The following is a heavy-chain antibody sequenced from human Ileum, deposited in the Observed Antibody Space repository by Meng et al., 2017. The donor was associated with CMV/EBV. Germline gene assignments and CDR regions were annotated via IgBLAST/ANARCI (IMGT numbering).Heavy chain of an antibody. CDR1: GFSFRGYA. Sequence: GESLKISCEVSGFSFRGYAMSWVRQAPGKGLEWVSTISGSGGSTYHAGSVKGRLTISRDNSKNTLYLQMNSLKTEDTAVYYCTTGEVVLRYWGQGTLVTVSS. V-gene: IGHV3-23*01. J-gene: IGHJ4*02. CDR2: ISGSGGST. D-gene: IGHD2/OR15-2a*01. CDR3: TTGEVVLRY.